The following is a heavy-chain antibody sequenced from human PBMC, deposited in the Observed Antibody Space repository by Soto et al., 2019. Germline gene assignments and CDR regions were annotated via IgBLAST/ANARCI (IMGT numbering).Heavy chain of an antibody. CDR3: ARQTGYRSTWTNCFDP. V-gene: IGHV3-21*01. CDR2: ISSGGDYK. Sequence: ESGGGLVKPGGSLRLSCAASGFPFRSYTMDWVPQAPGKGVQWVSSISSGGDYKYYADSVKVRFTISRDNARNSLYLHMNSLRADDTAVYYCARQTGYRSTWTNCFDPWGQGTLVTVSS. D-gene: IGHD2-2*01. CDR1: GFPFRSYT. J-gene: IGHJ5*02.